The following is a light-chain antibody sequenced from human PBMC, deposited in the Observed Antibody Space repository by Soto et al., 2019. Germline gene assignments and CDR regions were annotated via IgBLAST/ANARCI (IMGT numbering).Light chain of an antibody. CDR2: GAS. CDR3: QQYNDWGT. V-gene: IGKV3-15*01. J-gene: IGKJ1*01. CDR1: QSVSSN. Sequence: EIVMTQSPATLSVSPGERATLSCRASQSVSSNLAWYQQKPGQAPRLLIYGASTRATGVPARFSGSGSGTEFTLPISSLQSEDFAVYYCQQYNDWGTFGQGTKVEI.